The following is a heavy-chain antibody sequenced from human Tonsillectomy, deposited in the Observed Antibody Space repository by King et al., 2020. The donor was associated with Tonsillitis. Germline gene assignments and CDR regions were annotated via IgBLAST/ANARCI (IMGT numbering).Heavy chain of an antibody. J-gene: IGHJ5*02. V-gene: IGHV3-23*04. CDR2: ISGSGSNT. D-gene: IGHD6-19*01. CDR1: GFTVSNYA. CDR3: AKGGEAVAVWFDP. Sequence: VQLVESGGGLVQPGGSLRLSCAASGFTVSNYAMSWVRQAPGKGLEWVSTISGSGSNTYYADSGKGRFTISRDNSKNTQYLQMNSLRAEDTAVYYCAKGGEAVAVWFDPWGQGTLVTVSS.